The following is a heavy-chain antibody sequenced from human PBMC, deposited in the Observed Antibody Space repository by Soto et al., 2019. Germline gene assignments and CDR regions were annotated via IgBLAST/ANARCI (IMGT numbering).Heavy chain of an antibody. CDR3: AKAAIFGVVIDRVPFR. J-gene: IGHJ4*02. CDR2: ISGSGGST. Sequence: EVQLLESGGGLVQPGGSLRLSCAASGFTFSSYAMSWVRQAPGKGLEWVSAISGSGGSTYYADSVKGRFTISRDNSKNTLYLQMNSLRAEDTAVYYCAKAAIFGVVIDRVPFRWGQGTLVTVSS. CDR1: GFTFSSYA. V-gene: IGHV3-23*01. D-gene: IGHD3-3*01.